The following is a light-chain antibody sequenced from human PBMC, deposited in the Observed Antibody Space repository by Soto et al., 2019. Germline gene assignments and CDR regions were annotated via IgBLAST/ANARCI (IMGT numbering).Light chain of an antibody. J-gene: IGKJ3*01. Sequence: DIQMTQSPSTLSASVGDRVTITCRASQSISSWLAWYQQKPGQAPKLLIYKASSLESGVPSRFSGSASGTEFTITISSLQPDDFATYYSQQYSSLFTFGPGTKVDIK. CDR1: QSISSW. V-gene: IGKV1-5*03. CDR3: QQYSSLFT. CDR2: KAS.